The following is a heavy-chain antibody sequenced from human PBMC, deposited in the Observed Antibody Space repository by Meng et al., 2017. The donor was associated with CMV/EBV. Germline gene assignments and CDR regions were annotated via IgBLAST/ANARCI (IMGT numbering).Heavy chain of an antibody. J-gene: IGHJ4*02. D-gene: IGHD2-2*02. Sequence: ASVKVSCKASGYTFTTYDLNWVRQAPGQGLEWMGWMNPNSGNTGSAQKFQGRVTFSRNTSMNTAYMELSSLRSEDTAVYYCARGHYYCRGISCYSLGYWGQGTLVTVSS. CDR2: MNPNSGNT. V-gene: IGHV1-8*03. CDR3: ARGHYYCRGISCYSLGY. CDR1: GYTFTTYD.